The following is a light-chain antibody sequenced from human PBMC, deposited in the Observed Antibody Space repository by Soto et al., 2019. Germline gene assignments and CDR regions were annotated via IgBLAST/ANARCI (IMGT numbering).Light chain of an antibody. J-gene: IGLJ1*01. CDR1: SSDVGSYDL. CDR2: EDT. CDR3: CSYAVSGTFV. V-gene: IGLV2-23*01. Sequence: QSALTQPASVSGSPGQSITISCTGTSSDVGSYDLVSWYQQPPGKAPKLMIYEDTKRPSGISTRFSGSKSGNAASLTISGLQAEDEADYYCCSYAVSGTFVFGTGTKLTVL.